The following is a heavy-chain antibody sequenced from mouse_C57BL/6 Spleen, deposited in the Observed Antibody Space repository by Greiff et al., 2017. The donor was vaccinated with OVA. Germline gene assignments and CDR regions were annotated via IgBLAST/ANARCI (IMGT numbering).Heavy chain of an antibody. J-gene: IGHJ3*01. Sequence: QVQLQQSGAELARPGASVKLSCKASGYTFTSYGVSWVKQRTGQGLEWIGEIYPRSGNTYYNEKFKGKATLTADKSSSTAYMELRSLTSEDSAVYFCASYGYGGFAYWGQGTLVTVSA. V-gene: IGHV1-81*01. CDR1: GYTFTSYG. CDR2: IYPRSGNT. CDR3: ASYGYGGFAY. D-gene: IGHD2-2*01.